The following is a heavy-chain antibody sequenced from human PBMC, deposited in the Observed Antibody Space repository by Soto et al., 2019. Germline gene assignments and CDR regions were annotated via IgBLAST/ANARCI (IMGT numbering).Heavy chain of an antibody. V-gene: IGHV1-18*01. J-gene: IGHJ5*02. CDR3: ARTVLLWFGELSPYNWFDP. CDR1: GYTFTSYG. Sequence: ASVKVSCKASGYTFTSYGISWVRQAPGQGLEWMGWISAYNGNTNYAQKLQGRVTMTTDTSTSTAYMEPRSLRSDDTAVYYCARTVLLWFGELSPYNWFDPWGQGTLVTVSS. D-gene: IGHD3-10*01. CDR2: ISAYNGNT.